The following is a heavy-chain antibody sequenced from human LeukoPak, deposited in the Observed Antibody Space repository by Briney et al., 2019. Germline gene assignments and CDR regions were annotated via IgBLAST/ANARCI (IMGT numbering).Heavy chain of an antibody. CDR2: INHSGST. J-gene: IGHJ4*02. CDR3: ARAPLYSSGWLDY. D-gene: IGHD6-19*01. Sequence: SETLSLTCAVYGGSFSGYYWSWIRQPPGKGLEWIGEINHSGSTNYNPSLKSRVTISVDTSKNQFSLKLSSVTAADTAVYYCARAPLYSSGWLDYWGQGTLVTVSS. V-gene: IGHV4-34*01. CDR1: GGSFSGYY.